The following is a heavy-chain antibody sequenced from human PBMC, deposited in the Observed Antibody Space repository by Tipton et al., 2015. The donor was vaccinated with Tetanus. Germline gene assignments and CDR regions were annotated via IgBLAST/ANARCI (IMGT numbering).Heavy chain of an antibody. CDR2: IYYSGGT. Sequence: TLSLTCTVSGGSVSSGSYYWSWIRQPPGKGLEWIGYIYYSGGTNYNPSLKSRVTISVDTSKNQFSLKLSSVTAADTAVYYCARGIMVRGVSRFDPWGQGTLVTVSS. V-gene: IGHV4-61*01. D-gene: IGHD3-10*01. CDR3: ARGIMVRGVSRFDP. J-gene: IGHJ5*02. CDR1: GGSVSSGSYY.